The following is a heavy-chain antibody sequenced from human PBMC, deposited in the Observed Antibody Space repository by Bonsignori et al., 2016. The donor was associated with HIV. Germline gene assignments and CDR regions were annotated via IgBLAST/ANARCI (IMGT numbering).Heavy chain of an antibody. CDR1: GGTLSNCT. Sequence: SVKVSCKASGGTLSNCTVIWVRQAPGQGLEWMGGIITNLGVANYAETLQERAKITADKSTSTAYLELSGLRSEDTAVYYCARVITYCSGTRCSTTSFFDYWGQGTLVTVSS. D-gene: IGHD2-2*01. CDR2: IITNLGVA. CDR3: ARVITYCSGTRCSTTSFFDY. J-gene: IGHJ4*02. V-gene: IGHV1-69*10.